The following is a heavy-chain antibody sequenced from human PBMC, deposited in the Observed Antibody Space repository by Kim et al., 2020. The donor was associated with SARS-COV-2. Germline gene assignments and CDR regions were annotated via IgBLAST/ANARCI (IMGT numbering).Heavy chain of an antibody. CDR1: GFTFSSYG. V-gene: IGHV3-33*05. CDR3: ARDLGVRDYYYYYGMDV. CDR2: ISYDGSNK. D-gene: IGHD3-10*01. J-gene: IGHJ6*02. Sequence: GGSLRLSCAASGFTFSSYGMHWVRQAPGKGLEWVAVISYDGSNKYYADSVKGRFTISRDNSKNTLYLQMNSLRAEDTAVYYCARDLGVRDYYYYYGMDVWGQGTTVPVSS.